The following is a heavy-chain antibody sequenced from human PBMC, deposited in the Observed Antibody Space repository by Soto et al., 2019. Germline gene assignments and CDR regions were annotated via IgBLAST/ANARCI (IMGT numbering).Heavy chain of an antibody. J-gene: IGHJ4*02. CDR3: AGSSDDGRDN. D-gene: IGHD1-26*01. CDR1: GFSLSDYS. CDR2: ISSSSSFI. V-gene: IGHV3-21*01. Sequence: EVQLVESGGGLVKPGGSLRLSCAASGFSLSDYSMNWIRQAPGKGLEWVASISSSSSFIHYAESMKGRFTISRDNGKNPVYLQMNSPSAEDMAVYYCAGSSDDGRDNWGQGTLVSVSA.